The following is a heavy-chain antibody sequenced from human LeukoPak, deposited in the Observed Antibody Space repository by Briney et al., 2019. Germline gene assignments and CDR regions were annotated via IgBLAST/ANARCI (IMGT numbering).Heavy chain of an antibody. J-gene: IGHJ4*02. Sequence: ASVKVSCKASGYTFTSRAINWVRQAPGQGLEWMGWINTNTGNPTYAQGFTGRFVFSLDTSVSTAYLQISSLKAEDTAMYYSARGGYPYLSTWYSDYWGQGTLVTVSS. D-gene: IGHD2-15*01. V-gene: IGHV7-4-1*02. CDR3: ARGGYPYLSTWYSDY. CDR1: GYTFTSRA. CDR2: INTNTGNP.